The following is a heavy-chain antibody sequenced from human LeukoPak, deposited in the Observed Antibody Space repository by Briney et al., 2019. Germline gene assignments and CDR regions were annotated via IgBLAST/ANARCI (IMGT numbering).Heavy chain of an antibody. CDR3: ARPIRGRQQLVNY. V-gene: IGHV4-34*01. D-gene: IGHD6-13*01. Sequence: SETLSLTCAVYGGSFSGYYWSWIRQPPGKGLEWIGEINHSGSTNYNPSLKSRVTISVDTSKNQFSLKLSSVTAADTAVYYCARPIRGRQQLVNYWGQGTLVTVSS. CDR1: GGSFSGYY. CDR2: INHSGST. J-gene: IGHJ4*02.